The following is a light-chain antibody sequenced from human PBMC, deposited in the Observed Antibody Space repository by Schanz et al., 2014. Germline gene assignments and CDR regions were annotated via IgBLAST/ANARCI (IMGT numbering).Light chain of an antibody. V-gene: IGKV3D-20*02. CDR3: QQRSNLIT. J-gene: IGKJ5*01. CDR2: GAS. Sequence: EIVLTQSPGTLSLSPGERATLSCRASQSVSNNYLAWYQQKPGQAPRLLIYGASTRATGIPDRFSGSGSGTDFTLTISRLEPEDFAVYYCQQRSNLITFGQGTRLEIK. CDR1: QSVSNNY.